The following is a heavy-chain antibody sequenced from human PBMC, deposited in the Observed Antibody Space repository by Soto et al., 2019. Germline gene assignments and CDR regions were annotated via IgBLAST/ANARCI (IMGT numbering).Heavy chain of an antibody. D-gene: IGHD3-3*01. J-gene: IGHJ6*02. CDR3: AKGRGVLRFLEWLPARGKRNGMDV. CDR2: ISYDGSNK. Sequence: QVQLVESGGGVVQPGRSLRLSCAASGFTFSSYAMHWVRQAPGKGLEWVAVISYDGSNKYYADSVKGRFTISRDNSKNTLYLQKNSLRAQDTAVYYCAKGRGVLRFLEWLPARGKRNGMDVWGQGTTVTVSS. V-gene: IGHV3-30-3*01. CDR1: GFTFSSYA.